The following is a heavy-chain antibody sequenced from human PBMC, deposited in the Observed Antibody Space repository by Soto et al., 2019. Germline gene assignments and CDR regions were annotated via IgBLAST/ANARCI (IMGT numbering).Heavy chain of an antibody. CDR1: GGSISGYY. Sequence: SETLSLTCTVSGGSISGYYWSWIRQPPGKRLEWIGYIDYYGSTNYNPSLKSRVTISVDTSKNQFSLKLSSVTAADTAVYYCARRHSSTFFDYWGQGTLVTVSS. CDR3: ARRHSSTFFDY. CDR2: IDYYGST. J-gene: IGHJ4*02. D-gene: IGHD6-13*01. V-gene: IGHV4-59*08.